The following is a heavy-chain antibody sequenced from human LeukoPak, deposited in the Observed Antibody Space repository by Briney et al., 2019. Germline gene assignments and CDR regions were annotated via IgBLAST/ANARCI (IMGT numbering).Heavy chain of an antibody. D-gene: IGHD3-10*01. CDR2: INYRGRT. CDR1: GGSFSGYY. CDR3: ARRLRDPRYYYYYYMDV. V-gene: IGHV4-34*01. J-gene: IGHJ6*03. Sequence: SETLSLTCAVYGGSFSGYYWSWIRQPPGKGLEGIGEINYRGRTNYNPSLKSRVPISVDTSKTQFSLKLSSVTAADTAVYYCARRLRDPRYYYYYYMDVWGKGTTVTISS.